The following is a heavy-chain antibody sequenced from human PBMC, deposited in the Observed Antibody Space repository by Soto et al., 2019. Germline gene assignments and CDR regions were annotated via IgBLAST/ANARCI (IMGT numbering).Heavy chain of an antibody. J-gene: IGHJ4*02. V-gene: IGHV4-34*01. CDR2: INHSGST. CDR1: GGSFSGYY. D-gene: IGHD2-8*02. CDR3: ARDKITGRFDY. Sequence: QVQLQQWGAGLLKPSETLSLTCAVYGGSFSGYYWTWIRQPPGTGLEWFGEINHSGSTNYNPSLKSRVTIAVDTSKNHFSLKLTSVTAADTAVYYCARDKITGRFDYWGQGTLVTVSS.